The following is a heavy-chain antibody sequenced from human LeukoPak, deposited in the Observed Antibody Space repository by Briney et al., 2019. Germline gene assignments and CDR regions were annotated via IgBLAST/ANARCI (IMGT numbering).Heavy chain of an antibody. Sequence: GGSLRLSCAASGFTFSRFWMSWVRQAPGKGLEWVANIKEDGSEKHYVDSVKGRFTISRDNAKNSLYLQMNSLRAEVTAVYYCARDKIAEAGFFDYWGQGTLATVSS. D-gene: IGHD6-13*01. CDR1: GFTFSRFW. J-gene: IGHJ4*02. CDR2: IKEDGSEK. V-gene: IGHV3-7*01. CDR3: ARDKIAEAGFFDY.